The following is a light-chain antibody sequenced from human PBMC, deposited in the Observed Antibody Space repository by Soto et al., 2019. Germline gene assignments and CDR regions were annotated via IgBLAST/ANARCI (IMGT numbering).Light chain of an antibody. CDR2: GAS. CDR3: QQYGSSPPWT. Sequence: IRLKQSPGTLSLSPGERATLSCRASQTVSSSYLAWYQQKPGQAPRLLIYGASSRATGIPDRFSGSGSGTDFTLTISRLEPEDFAVYYCQQYGSSPPWTFGQGTMVDIK. J-gene: IGKJ1*01. V-gene: IGKV3-20*01. CDR1: QTVSSSY.